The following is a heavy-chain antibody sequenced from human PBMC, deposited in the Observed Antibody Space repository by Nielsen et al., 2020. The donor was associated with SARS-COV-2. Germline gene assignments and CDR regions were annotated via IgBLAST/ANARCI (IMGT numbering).Heavy chain of an antibody. J-gene: IGHJ3*02. CDR3: ARDPNYSSSWYAGNDAFDI. Sequence: GESLKISCAASGFTFSSYSMNWVRQAPGKGLEWVSYISSSSSTIYYADSVKGRFTISRDNAKNSLYLQMNSLRAEDTAVYYCARDPNYSSSWYAGNDAFDIWGQGTMVTVSS. CDR1: GFTFSSYS. V-gene: IGHV3-48*01. CDR2: ISSSSSTI. D-gene: IGHD6-13*01.